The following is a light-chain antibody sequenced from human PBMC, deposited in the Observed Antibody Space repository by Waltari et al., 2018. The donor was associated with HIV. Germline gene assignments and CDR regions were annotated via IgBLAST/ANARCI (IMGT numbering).Light chain of an antibody. J-gene: IGLJ3*02. CDR1: SVYTAYA. CDR3: QTGDTGIRV. Sequence: QLVLTPSASASASLGASVKLTCTLSSVYTAYAIAWHQQQAEKGPRYLMQVNSDGSYSRGAGIPERFSGSSSEAERYLTIASHQSEDEADYYCQTGDTGIRVFGGGTKLTVL. V-gene: IGLV4-69*01. CDR2: VNSDGSY.